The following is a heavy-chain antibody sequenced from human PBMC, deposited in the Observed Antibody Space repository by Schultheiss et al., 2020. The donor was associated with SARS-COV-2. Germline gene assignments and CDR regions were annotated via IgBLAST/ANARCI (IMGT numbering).Heavy chain of an antibody. CDR2: TYYRSKWYN. CDR1: GDSVSSNSAA. J-gene: IGHJ6*02. V-gene: IGHV6-1*01. Sequence: SQTLSLTCAISGDSVSSNSAAWNWIRQSPSRGLEWLGRTYYRSKWYNDYAVSVKSRITINPDTSKNQFSLQLNSVTPEDTAVYYCARDRANWGLGYYYGMDVWGQGTTVTVSS. CDR3: ARDRANWGLGYYYGMDV. D-gene: IGHD7-27*01.